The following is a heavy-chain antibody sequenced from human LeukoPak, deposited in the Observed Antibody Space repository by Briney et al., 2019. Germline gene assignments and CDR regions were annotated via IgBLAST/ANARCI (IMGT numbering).Heavy chain of an antibody. CDR3: ARDHRDAFDI. V-gene: IGHV1-69*13. CDR2: IIPIFGTA. CDR1: GGTFSSYA. Sequence: ASVKVSCKASGGTFSSYAISWVRQAPGQGLEWMGGIIPIFGTANYAQKFQGRVTITADESTSTAYMEPSSLRSEDTAVYYCARDHRDAFDIRGQGTMVTVSS. J-gene: IGHJ3*02.